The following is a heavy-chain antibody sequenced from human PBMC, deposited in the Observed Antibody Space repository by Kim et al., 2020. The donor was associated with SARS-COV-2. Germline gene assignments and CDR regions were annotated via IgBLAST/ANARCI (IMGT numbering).Heavy chain of an antibody. CDR2: IYYSGST. Sequence: SETLSLTCTVSGGSISSSSYYWGWIRQPPGKGLEWIGSIYYSGSTYYNPSLKSRVTISVDTSKNQFSLKLSSVTAADTAVYYCANLLLWFGENPSSNWFDPWGQGTLVTVSS. CDR1: GGSISSSSYY. V-gene: IGHV4-39*01. D-gene: IGHD3-10*01. CDR3: ANLLLWFGENPSSNWFDP. J-gene: IGHJ5*02.